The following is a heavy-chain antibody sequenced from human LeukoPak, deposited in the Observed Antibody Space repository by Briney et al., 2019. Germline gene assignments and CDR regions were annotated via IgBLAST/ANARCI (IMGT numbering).Heavy chain of an antibody. CDR1: GGSISSTNYY. V-gene: IGHV4-39*07. CDR2: IYYTGST. CDR3: ARWLRYDDAFDI. J-gene: IGHJ3*02. D-gene: IGHD5-12*01. Sequence: HPSETLSLTCTVSGGSISSTNYYWGWIRQPPGKGLEWIGTIYYTGSTYYNPSLKSRVTISVDTSKNQFSLKLSSVTAADTAVYYCARWLRYDDAFDIWGQGTMVTVSS.